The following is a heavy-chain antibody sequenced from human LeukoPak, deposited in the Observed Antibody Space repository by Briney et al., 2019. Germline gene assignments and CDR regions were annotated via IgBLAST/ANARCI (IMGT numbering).Heavy chain of an antibody. CDR2: IYYSGST. V-gene: IGHV4-59*01. Sequence: PSETLSLTCTVSGGSISSYYWSWIRQPPGKGLEWIGYIYYSGSTNYNPSLKSRVTISVDTSKNQFSLKLSSVTAADTAVYYCARGYYDYVWGSYPTTYYMDVWGKGTTVTISS. CDR3: ARGYYDYVWGSYPTTYYMDV. J-gene: IGHJ6*03. D-gene: IGHD3-16*02. CDR1: GGSISSYY.